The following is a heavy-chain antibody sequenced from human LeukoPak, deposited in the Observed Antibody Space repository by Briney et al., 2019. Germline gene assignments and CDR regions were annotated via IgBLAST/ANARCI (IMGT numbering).Heavy chain of an antibody. CDR3: ARAVAAAGTRFGH. CDR2: INHSGST. V-gene: IGHV4-34*01. CDR1: GGSFSDYY. Sequence: KPSETLSLTCAVYGGSFSDYYWSWIRQPPGKGLEWIGEINHSGSTNYNPSLKSRVTISLDTSKKQFSLKLTSVTAADSAVYYCARAVAAAGTRFGHWGQGTLVTVSS. J-gene: IGHJ4*02. D-gene: IGHD6-13*01.